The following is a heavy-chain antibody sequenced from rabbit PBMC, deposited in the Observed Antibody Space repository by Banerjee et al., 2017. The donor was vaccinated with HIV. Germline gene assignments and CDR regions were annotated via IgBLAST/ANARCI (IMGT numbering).Heavy chain of an antibody. CDR3: GRDRDGDAGYGSLAL. CDR1: GFSFSNKYV. V-gene: IGHV1S45*01. J-gene: IGHJ3*01. Sequence: QEQLEESGGDLVKPEGSLTLTCTASGFSFSNKYVMCWVRQAPGKGLEWIACINTSSGNTVYASWAKGRFTISKTSSTTVTLKMTSLTVADTATYFCGRDRDGDAGYGSLALWGQGTLVTVS. D-gene: IGHD6-1*01. CDR2: INTSSGNT.